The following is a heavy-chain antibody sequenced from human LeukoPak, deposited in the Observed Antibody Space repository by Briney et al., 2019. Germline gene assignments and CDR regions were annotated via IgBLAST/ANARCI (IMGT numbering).Heavy chain of an antibody. CDR2: ISSSSSTI. CDR1: GFTFSSYS. D-gene: IGHD6-13*01. J-gene: IGHJ4*02. CDR3: ARDQGGSSWYQTDY. V-gene: IGHV3-48*02. Sequence: PGGSLRLPCAASGFTFSSYSMNWVRQAPGKGLEWVSYISSSSSTIYYADSVKGRFTISRDNAKNSLYLQMNSLRDEDTAVYYCARDQGGSSWYQTDYWGQGTLVTVSS.